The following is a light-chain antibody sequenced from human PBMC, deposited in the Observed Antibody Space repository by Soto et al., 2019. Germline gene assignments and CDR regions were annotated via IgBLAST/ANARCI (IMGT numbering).Light chain of an antibody. J-gene: IGKJ1*01. CDR3: QQYNSHSPWT. V-gene: IGKV1-5*03. CDR2: MAS. Sequence: DIQMTQSPSTLSASVGDRVTITCRSSQSVSTWLAWYQQKPGKAPQVLISMASTLESGVPSRFSGSGSGTEFTLTISSLQPDDLATYYCQQYNSHSPWTFGQGTRWIS. CDR1: QSVSTW.